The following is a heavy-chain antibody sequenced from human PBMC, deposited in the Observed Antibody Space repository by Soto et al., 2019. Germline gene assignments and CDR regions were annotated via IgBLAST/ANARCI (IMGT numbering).Heavy chain of an antibody. D-gene: IGHD2-2*01. CDR3: AAPKQLSMGYYYGMDV. V-gene: IGHV1-69*06. Sequence: SVKVSCKASGGTFSSYAISWVRQAPGQGLEWMGGIIPIFGTADYSPSFQGHVTISADKSISTAYLQWSSLKASDTAMYYCAAPKQLSMGYYYGMDVWGQGTTVTVSS. J-gene: IGHJ6*02. CDR1: GGTFSSYA. CDR2: IIPIFGTA.